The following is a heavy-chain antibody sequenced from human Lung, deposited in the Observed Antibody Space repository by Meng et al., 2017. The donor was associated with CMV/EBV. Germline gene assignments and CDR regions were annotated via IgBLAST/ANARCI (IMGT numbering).Heavy chain of an antibody. CDR3: ARGMNDDFWSGAFDV. Sequence: ASXXVSXKASGYTFTSYDINWVRQAPGQGLEWMGWMNANSGTTGYDQKFEGRVTMTRDTSISSAFMELSSLTSEDTAVYYCARGMNDDFWSGAFDVWGQGTMVTVSS. CDR2: MNANSGTT. D-gene: IGHD3-3*01. CDR1: GYTFTSYD. J-gene: IGHJ3*01. V-gene: IGHV1-8*01.